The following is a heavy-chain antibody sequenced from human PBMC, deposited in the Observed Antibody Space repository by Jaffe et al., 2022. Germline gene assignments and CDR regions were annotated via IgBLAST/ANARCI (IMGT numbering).Heavy chain of an antibody. D-gene: IGHD2-15*01. CDR2: IIPIFGTA. CDR1: GGTFSSYA. Sequence: QVQLVQSGAEVKKPGSSVKVSCKASGGTFSSYAISWVRQAPGQGLEWMGGIIPIFGTANYAQKFQGRVTITADESTSTAYMELSSLRSEDTAVYYCARDAPYCSGGSCYGTHFDYWGQGTLVTVSS. J-gene: IGHJ4*02. CDR3: ARDAPYCSGGSCYGTHFDY. V-gene: IGHV1-69*01.